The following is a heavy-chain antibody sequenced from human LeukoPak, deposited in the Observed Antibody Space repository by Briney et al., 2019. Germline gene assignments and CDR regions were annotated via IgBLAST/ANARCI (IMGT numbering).Heavy chain of an antibody. CDR1: GGSISTYY. V-gene: IGHV4-59*12. CDR3: AREGYYDSSGYDY. J-gene: IGHJ4*02. CDR2: IYHSGST. Sequence: SEALSLTCTVSGGSISTYYWSWVRQPPGKGLEWIGYIYHSGSTKYNPSLKSRVTISVDTSKNQFSLKLSSVTAADTAVYYCAREGYYDSSGYDYWGQGTLVTVSS. D-gene: IGHD3-22*01.